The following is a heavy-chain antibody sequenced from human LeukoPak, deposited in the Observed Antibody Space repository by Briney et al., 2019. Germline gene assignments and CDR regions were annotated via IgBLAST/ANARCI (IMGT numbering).Heavy chain of an antibody. Sequence: PGGSLRLSCAASGFTVSSNYMSWVRQAPGKGLEWVSVIYSGGSTYYADSVKGRFTISRDNSKNTLFLQMNSLRVEDTAVYYCARDRITQTLATSNDYWGQGTLVTVSS. V-gene: IGHV3-66*01. J-gene: IGHJ4*02. D-gene: IGHD1-14*01. CDR3: ARDRITQTLATSNDY. CDR2: IYSGGST. CDR1: GFTVSSNY.